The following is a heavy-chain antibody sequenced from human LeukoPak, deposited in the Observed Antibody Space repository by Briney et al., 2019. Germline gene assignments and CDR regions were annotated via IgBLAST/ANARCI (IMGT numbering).Heavy chain of an antibody. CDR3: TRTGSSWHNWYFDL. D-gene: IGHD6-13*01. V-gene: IGHV3-74*01. J-gene: IGHJ2*01. CDR2: ISSDGSSA. CDR1: GFTLSSYW. Sequence: PGGSLRLSCAASGFTLSSYWMHWVRQVPGKGLVWVSRISSDGSSADYADSVKGRLTISRDNVKNTLYLQMDNLRDEDTAIYYCTRTGSSWHNWYFDLWGRGTRVTVSS.